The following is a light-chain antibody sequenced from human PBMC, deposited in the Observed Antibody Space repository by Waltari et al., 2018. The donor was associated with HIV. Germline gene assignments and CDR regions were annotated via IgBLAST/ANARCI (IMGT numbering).Light chain of an antibody. CDR1: ELGAKY. CDR2: TAN. CDR3: QAWGSTTSGV. Sequence: SYEVTQPPSVAVSPGQTATITCSGYELGAKYTCCDQQKPGQSPLLVINTANKRPSGITERFSGYSSGHTATLTISGTLPMDEADYYCQAWGSTTSGVFGRGTRLTVL. V-gene: IGLV3-1*01. J-gene: IGLJ3*02.